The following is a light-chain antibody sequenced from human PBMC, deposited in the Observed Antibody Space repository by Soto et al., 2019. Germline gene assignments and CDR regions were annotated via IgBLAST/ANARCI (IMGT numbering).Light chain of an antibody. CDR2: KAS. CDR3: QQYNSYSWT. V-gene: IGKV1-5*03. Sequence: DIQMTQSPSTLSASVGDRVTITCRASQSISSWLAWYQQKPGKAPKLLIYKASSFESGVPSRFSGSGSGTEFTLTISCLQPDDFATYYCQQYNSYSWTFGPGTKLDIK. J-gene: IGKJ3*01. CDR1: QSISSW.